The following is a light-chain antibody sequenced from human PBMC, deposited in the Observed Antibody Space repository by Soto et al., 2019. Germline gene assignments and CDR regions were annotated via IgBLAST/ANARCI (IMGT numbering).Light chain of an antibody. CDR1: QSVLYSSNNKNY. J-gene: IGKJ2*01. CDR3: QQYCSPYT. V-gene: IGKV4-1*01. CDR2: WAS. Sequence: DIVLTQSPDSLAVSLGERATINCKSSQSVLYSSNNKNYLAWYQQKPGQPPKLLIYWASTRESGVPDRFSGSGSGTDLTLTISSLQAEDVAVYYGQQYCSPYTFGQGTKLEIK.